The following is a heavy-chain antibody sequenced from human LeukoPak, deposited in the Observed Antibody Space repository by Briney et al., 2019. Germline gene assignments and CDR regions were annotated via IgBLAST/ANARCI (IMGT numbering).Heavy chain of an antibody. Sequence: GGSLRLSCAASGFTFSSYWMHWVRQAPGKGLVWVSRINSDGSSTTYADSVKGRFTISRDNAKNTLFLQMNSLRAEDTGVYYCARGGDTYGFSVHYYYGMDAWGQGTTVTVS. CDR1: GFTFSSYW. V-gene: IGHV3-74*01. CDR3: ARGGDTYGFSVHYYYGMDA. J-gene: IGHJ6*02. D-gene: IGHD5-18*01. CDR2: INSDGSST.